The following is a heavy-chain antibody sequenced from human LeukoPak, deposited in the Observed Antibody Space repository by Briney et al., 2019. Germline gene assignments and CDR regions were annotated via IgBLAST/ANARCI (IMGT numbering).Heavy chain of an antibody. Sequence: GGSLGLSCVASGFTFSSYAMGWVRQAPGRRPEWVSSLTDSGGTTYYVDSVKGRFTISRDNSKNTLYLHMNSLRAEDTAMYYCAKKRDAFDIWGQGTVVAVSS. J-gene: IGHJ3*02. V-gene: IGHV3-23*01. CDR2: LTDSGGTT. CDR3: AKKRDAFDI. D-gene: IGHD5-24*01. CDR1: GFTFSSYA.